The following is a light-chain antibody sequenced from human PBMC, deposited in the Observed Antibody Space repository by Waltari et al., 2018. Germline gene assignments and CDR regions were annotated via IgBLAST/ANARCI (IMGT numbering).Light chain of an antibody. CDR1: QSISSY. Sequence: DIQMTQSPSFLSASVGDRVTITCRASQSISSYLNWYQQKPGKAPKLLIYAASSLQSGVPSRFSGSGSGTDFTLTISSLQPEDFATYYCQQSYSTPWTFGQGTKVEIK. CDR2: AAS. CDR3: QQSYSTPWT. J-gene: IGKJ1*01. V-gene: IGKV1-39*01.